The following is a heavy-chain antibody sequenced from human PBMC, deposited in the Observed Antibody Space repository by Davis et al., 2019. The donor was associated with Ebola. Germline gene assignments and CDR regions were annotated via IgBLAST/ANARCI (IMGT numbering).Heavy chain of an antibody. D-gene: IGHD2-2*01. Sequence: GESLKISCAASGFPFSVYFMDWVRQAPGKGLEWVSSISSSSSYIYYADSVKGRFTISRDNAKNSLYLQMNSLRAEDTAVYYCARDIIPEYQLLLPGAGSYGMDVWGQGTTVTVSS. V-gene: IGHV3-21*01. CDR1: GFPFSVYF. CDR2: ISSSSSYI. J-gene: IGHJ6*02. CDR3: ARDIIPEYQLLLPGAGSYGMDV.